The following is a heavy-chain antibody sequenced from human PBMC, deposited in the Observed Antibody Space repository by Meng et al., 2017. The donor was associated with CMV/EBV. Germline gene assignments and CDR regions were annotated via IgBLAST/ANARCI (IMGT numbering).Heavy chain of an antibody. Sequence: ASVKVSYKASGGTFSSYAISWVRQAPGQGLEWMGWINPNSGGTNYAQKFQGRVTMTRDTSISTAYMELSRLRSDDTAVYYCARSRIQLWLHHYYYGMDVWGQGTTVTVSS. CDR2: INPNSGGT. J-gene: IGHJ6*02. CDR1: GGTFSSYA. CDR3: ARSRIQLWLHHYYYGMDV. V-gene: IGHV1-2*02. D-gene: IGHD5-18*01.